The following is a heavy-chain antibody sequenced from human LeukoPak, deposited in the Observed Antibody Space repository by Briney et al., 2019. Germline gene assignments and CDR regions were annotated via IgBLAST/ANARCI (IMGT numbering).Heavy chain of an antibody. Sequence: SETLSLTCTVSGGSISSSSYYWGWIRQPPGKGLEWIGSIYYSGSTYYNPSLKSRVTISVDTSKNQFSLKLSSVTAADTAVYYCASYGQNDYWGQGTLVTVSS. J-gene: IGHJ4*02. D-gene: IGHD3-10*01. CDR2: IYYSGST. V-gene: IGHV4-39*07. CDR1: GGSISSSSYY. CDR3: ASYGQNDY.